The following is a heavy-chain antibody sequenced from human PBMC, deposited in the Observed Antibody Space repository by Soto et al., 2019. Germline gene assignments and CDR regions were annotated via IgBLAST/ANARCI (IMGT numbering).Heavy chain of an antibody. V-gene: IGHV3-23*01. CDR1: GFTFSSYA. J-gene: IGHJ4*02. CDR2: ISGSGGST. Sequence: GGSLRLSCAASGFTFSSYAMSWVRQAPGKGLEWVSAISGSGGSTYYADSVKGRFTISRHNSKNTLYLQMNSLRAEDTAVYYCASTPQYYYGSGSYVFDYWGQGTLVTVSS. D-gene: IGHD3-10*01. CDR3: ASTPQYYYGSGSYVFDY.